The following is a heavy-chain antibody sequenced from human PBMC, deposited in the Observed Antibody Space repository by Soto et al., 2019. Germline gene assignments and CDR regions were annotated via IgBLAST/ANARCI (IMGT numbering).Heavy chain of an antibody. CDR3: AKCMALDDILTRDAFDI. D-gene: IGHD3-9*01. V-gene: IGHV3-23*01. Sequence: EVQVLESGGGLVQPGGSLRLSCAASGFTFSSYAMSWVSQAPGKGLEWVSAISGSGGSTYYADSVKGRFTISRDNSKNTLYLQMNSLRAEDTAVYYCAKCMALDDILTRDAFDIWGQGTMVTVSS. CDR2: ISGSGGST. J-gene: IGHJ3*02. CDR1: GFTFSSYA.